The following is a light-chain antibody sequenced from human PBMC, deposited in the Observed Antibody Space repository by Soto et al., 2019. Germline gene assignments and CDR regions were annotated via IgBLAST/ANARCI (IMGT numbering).Light chain of an antibody. CDR2: EAS. CDR3: QQANSLPIT. CDR1: QGITNR. J-gene: IGKJ5*01. Sequence: DIQMTQSPSSVSASVGDRVTITCRASQGITNRLAWYQQKPGKAPKLLIYEASSLQSGVPSRISGSGSGTDFTLTISSLQPEDFATYYCQQANSLPITFGQGPRLEIK. V-gene: IGKV1D-12*01.